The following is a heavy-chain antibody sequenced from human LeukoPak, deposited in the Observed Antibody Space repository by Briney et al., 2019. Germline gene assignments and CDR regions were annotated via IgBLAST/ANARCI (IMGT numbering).Heavy chain of an antibody. J-gene: IGHJ4*02. CDR1: GGSISSSSYY. V-gene: IGHV4-39*01. CDR2: IYYSGST. D-gene: IGHD4-17*01. CDR3: ARLGGGGLRPDY. Sequence: SETLSLTCTVSGGSISSSSYYRGWIRQPPGKGLEWIGSIYYSGSTYYNPSLKSRVTISVDTSKNQFSLKLSSVTAADTAVYYCARLGGGGLRPDYWGQGTLVTVSS.